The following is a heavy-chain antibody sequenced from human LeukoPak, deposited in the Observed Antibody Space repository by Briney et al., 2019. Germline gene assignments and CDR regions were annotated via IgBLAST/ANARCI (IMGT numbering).Heavy chain of an antibody. D-gene: IGHD6-19*01. CDR1: GFSLTNYT. CDR2: IRSKANGGTT. CDR3: SSDYSSGWYYFDY. Sequence: GRSLRLSCTASGFSLTNYTVSWFRQAPGKGLEWVGYIRSKANGGTTEYAASVKGRFSISRDDSKSIAYLQMNSLKTEDAAVYYCSSDYSSGWYYFDYWGQGTLVTVSS. J-gene: IGHJ4*02. V-gene: IGHV3-49*03.